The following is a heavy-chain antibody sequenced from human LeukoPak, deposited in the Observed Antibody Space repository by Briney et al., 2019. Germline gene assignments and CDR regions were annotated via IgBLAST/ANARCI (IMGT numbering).Heavy chain of an antibody. CDR3: ARGYSSGADWFDP. CDR1: SGSFSGYY. J-gene: IGHJ5*02. D-gene: IGHD6-19*01. CDR2: INHSGST. Sequence: SETLSLTCAVYSGSFSGYYWSWIRQPPGKGLEWIGEINHSGSTNYNPSLKSRVTISVDTSKNQFPLKLNSMTAADTAVYYCARGYSSGADWFDPWGQGTLVTVSS. V-gene: IGHV4-34*01.